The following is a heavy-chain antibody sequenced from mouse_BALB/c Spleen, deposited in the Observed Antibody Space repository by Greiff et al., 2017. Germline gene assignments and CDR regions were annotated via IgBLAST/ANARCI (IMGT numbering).Heavy chain of an antibody. CDR3: ARKGGYDGFAY. CDR2: ISYSGST. CDR1: GYSITSDYA. V-gene: IGHV3-2*02. D-gene: IGHD2-2*01. J-gene: IGHJ3*01. Sequence: VQLKESGPGLVKPSQSLSLTCTVTGYSITSDYAWNWIRQFPGNKLEWMGYISYSGSTSYNPSLKSRISITRDTSKNQFFLQLNSVTTEDTATYYCARKGGYDGFAYWGQGTLVTVSA.